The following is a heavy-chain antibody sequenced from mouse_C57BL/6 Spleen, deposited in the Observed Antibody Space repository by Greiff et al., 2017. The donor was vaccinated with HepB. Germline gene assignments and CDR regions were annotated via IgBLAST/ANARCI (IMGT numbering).Heavy chain of an antibody. V-gene: IGHV1-61*01. CDR2: IYPSDSET. CDR1: GYTFTRYW. Sequence: QVQLQQPGAELVRPGSSVKLSCKASGYTFTRYWMDWVKQRPGQGLEWIGNIYPSDSETHYNQKFKDKATLTVDKSSSTAYMQLSSLTSEDSAVYYCARSNDGYYFAYWGQGTLVTVSA. D-gene: IGHD2-3*01. CDR3: ARSNDGYYFAY. J-gene: IGHJ3*01.